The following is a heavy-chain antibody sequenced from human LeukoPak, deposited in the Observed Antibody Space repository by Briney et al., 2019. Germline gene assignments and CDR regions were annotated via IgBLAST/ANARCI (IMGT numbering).Heavy chain of an antibody. Sequence: PGGSLRLSCTASGFTFSSYGMHWVRQAPGKGLEWVAVIWYDGSNKYYADSVKGRFTISRDNSKNTLYLQMNSLRAEDTAVYYCSRRARGTGYSEKNYYYYMDVWGKGTTVTVSS. D-gene: IGHD3/OR15-3a*01. CDR1: GFTFSSYG. CDR3: SRRARGTGYSEKNYYYYMDV. CDR2: IWYDGSNK. V-gene: IGHV3-33*01. J-gene: IGHJ6*03.